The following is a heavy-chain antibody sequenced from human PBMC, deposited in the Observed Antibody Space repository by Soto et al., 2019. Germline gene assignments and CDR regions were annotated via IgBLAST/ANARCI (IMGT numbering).Heavy chain of an antibody. V-gene: IGHV3-15*01. CDR3: TTGVGSGYYYYMDV. Sequence: PGGSLRLSCAASGFTFSSYAMSWVRQAPGKGLEWVGRIKSKTDGGTTDYAAPVKGRFTISRDDSKNTLYLQMNSLKTEDTAVYYCTTGVGSGYYYYMDVWGKGTTVTVSS. D-gene: IGHD2-15*01. CDR1: GFTFSSYA. CDR2: IKSKTDGGTT. J-gene: IGHJ6*03.